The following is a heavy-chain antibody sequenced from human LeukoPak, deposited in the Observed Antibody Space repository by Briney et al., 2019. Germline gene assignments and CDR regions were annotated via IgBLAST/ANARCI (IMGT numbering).Heavy chain of an antibody. Sequence: GGSLGLSCAASGFTFSSYGMHWVRQAPGKGLEWVAVIWYDGSNKYYADSVKGRFTISRDNPKNTLYLQMNSLRAEDTAVYYCAREHYNYYDNSGSIDYWGQGTLVTVSS. V-gene: IGHV3-33*01. CDR2: IWYDGSNK. CDR1: GFTFSSYG. CDR3: AREHYNYYDNSGSIDY. J-gene: IGHJ4*02. D-gene: IGHD3-22*01.